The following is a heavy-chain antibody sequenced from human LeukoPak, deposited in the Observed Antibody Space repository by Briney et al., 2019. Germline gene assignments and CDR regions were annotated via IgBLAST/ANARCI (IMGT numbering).Heavy chain of an antibody. CDR1: GFTFSSYS. CDR2: ISSSSSTI. V-gene: IGHV3-48*02. J-gene: IGHJ3*02. CDR3: ARDPGGYDSSGPHSDDAFDI. D-gene: IGHD3-22*01. Sequence: GGSLRLSCAASGFTFSSYSMNWVRQAPGKGLEWASYISSSSSTIYYADSVKGRFTISRDNAKNSLYLQMNSLRDEDTAVYYCARDPGGYDSSGPHSDDAFDIWGQGTMVTVSS.